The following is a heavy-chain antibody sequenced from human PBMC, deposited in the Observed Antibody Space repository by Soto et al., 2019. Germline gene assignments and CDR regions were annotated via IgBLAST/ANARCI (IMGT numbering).Heavy chain of an antibody. J-gene: IGHJ6*01. Sequence: ASVKVSCKASGYTFTGYYIHWVRQAPLQGLEWMVCINPNSGGTNYAQKFQGRVTMTRDTSIRTAYMELSRLRSDDTAIYYCARDPQYCSSNSCRYYYYGVAVWGHGTTVTFSS. CDR3: ARDPQYCSSNSCRYYYYGVAV. V-gene: IGHV1-2*02. D-gene: IGHD2-2*01. CDR1: GYTFTGYY. CDR2: INPNSGGT.